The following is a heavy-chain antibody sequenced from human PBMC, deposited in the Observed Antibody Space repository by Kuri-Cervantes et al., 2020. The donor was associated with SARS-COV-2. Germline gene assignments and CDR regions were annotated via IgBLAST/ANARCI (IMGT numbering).Heavy chain of an antibody. V-gene: IGHV1-58*01. CDR3: ARDLTPGSSWRNGTDV. D-gene: IGHD6-13*01. J-gene: IGHJ6*02. Sequence: SVKVSCKASGLTFTSSAVQWVRQARGQRLEWIGWIVVGSGNTNYAQKFQERVTITRDMSTSTAYMELSSLRSEDTAVYYRARDLTPGSSWRNGTDVWGQGTTVTVSS. CDR1: GLTFTSSA. CDR2: IVVGSGNT.